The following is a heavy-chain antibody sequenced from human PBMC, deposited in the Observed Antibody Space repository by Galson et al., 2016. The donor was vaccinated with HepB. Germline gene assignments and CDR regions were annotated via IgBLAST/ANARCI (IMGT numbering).Heavy chain of an antibody. J-gene: IGHJ4*02. CDR2: VHSDGTL. Sequence: TLSLTCTVSDGSISSLNYQWSWIRQPAGKGLEWIGRVHSDGTLIYNPSFRSRVTISVDTSTNQFPLNLRSVTVADTAVYYCARDRRVPPPDYWGQGTLVTVSS. D-gene: IGHD4/OR15-4a*01. V-gene: IGHV4-61*02. CDR3: ARDRRVPPPDY. CDR1: DGSISSLNYQ.